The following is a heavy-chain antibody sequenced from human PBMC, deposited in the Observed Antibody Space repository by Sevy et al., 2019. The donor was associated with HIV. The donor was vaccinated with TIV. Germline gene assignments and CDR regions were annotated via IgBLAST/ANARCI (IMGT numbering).Heavy chain of an antibody. D-gene: IGHD3-10*01. CDR2: INPNSGGT. CDR3: ASSVRGVIPHDAFDI. Sequence: ASVKVSCKASGYTFTGYYMHWVRQAPGQGLEWMGWINPNSGGTNYAQKFQGRVTMTRDTSIGPAYMGLSRLRSDDTAGYYCASSVRGVIPHDAFDIWGQGTMVTVSS. J-gene: IGHJ3*02. V-gene: IGHV1-2*02. CDR1: GYTFTGYY.